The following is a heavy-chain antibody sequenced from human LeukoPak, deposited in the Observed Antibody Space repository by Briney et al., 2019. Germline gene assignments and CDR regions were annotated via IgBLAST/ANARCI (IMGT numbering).Heavy chain of an antibody. CDR1: GLTFSKYA. V-gene: IGHV3-23*01. D-gene: IGHD6-19*01. Sequence: GGSLRLSCAVSGLTFSKYAMNWVRQGPGKGLEWVSGIGASGGTTYYADSVKGRFTISRDNSKNTLYLEVNSLRAEDTGMYFCAKDLEAVAGTIVNDYWGQGTLVTVSS. CDR3: AKDLEAVAGTIVNDY. CDR2: IGASGGTT. J-gene: IGHJ4*02.